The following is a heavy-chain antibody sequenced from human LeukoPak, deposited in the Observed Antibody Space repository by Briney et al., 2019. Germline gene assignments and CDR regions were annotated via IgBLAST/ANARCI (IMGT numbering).Heavy chain of an antibody. CDR1: GFTFSNYW. CDR2: VNGDGSST. V-gene: IGHV3-74*01. D-gene: IGHD6-19*01. Sequence: GGSLRLSCAASGFTFSNYWMHWVRQAPGKGLVWVSRVNGDGSSTTYADSVKGRFTISRGNVKNTLYLQMNNLRVEDTAVYYCAKSIAVAGAMRDNWFDPWGQGTLVTVSS. CDR3: AKSIAVAGAMRDNWFDP. J-gene: IGHJ5*02.